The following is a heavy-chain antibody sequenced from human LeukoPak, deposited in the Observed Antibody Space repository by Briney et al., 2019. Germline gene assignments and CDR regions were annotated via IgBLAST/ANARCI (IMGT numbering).Heavy chain of an antibody. D-gene: IGHD4-17*01. CDR3: ARADYYGDYGWFDP. CDR2: ISSSGSTI. CDR1: GFTFSDYY. Sequence: GGFLRLSCAASGFTFSDYYMSWIRQAPGKGLEWVSYISSSGSTIYYADSVKGRFTISRDNAKNSLYLQMNSLRAEDTAVYYCARADYYGDYGWFDPWGQGTLVTVSS. V-gene: IGHV3-11*01. J-gene: IGHJ5*02.